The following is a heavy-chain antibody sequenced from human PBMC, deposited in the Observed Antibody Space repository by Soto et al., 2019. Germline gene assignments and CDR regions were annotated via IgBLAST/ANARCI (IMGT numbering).Heavy chain of an antibody. Sequence: QVQLEQSGAEVKKPGASMKVSCQASGYTFTSYYIHWVRQAPGQGLEWMGVSHVGPDTTMYAQKFQGRVTMTRDTSTSTVYMELSSLISEDTAVDFCARESSGTQYFDYWGQGTLVTVAS. V-gene: IGHV1-46*01. CDR2: SHVGPDTT. J-gene: IGHJ4*02. CDR1: GYTFTSYY. CDR3: ARESSGTQYFDY. D-gene: IGHD6-19*01.